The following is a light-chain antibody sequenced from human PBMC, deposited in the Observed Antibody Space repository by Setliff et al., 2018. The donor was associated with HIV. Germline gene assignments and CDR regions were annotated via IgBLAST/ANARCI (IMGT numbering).Light chain of an antibody. Sequence: DIQMTQSPSFVSASVGDRVTITCQASQGISTSLAWYQQKPGEAPNLLIYDAHTLQSGVPSRFSGGGSVAYFTLTITSLQPEDVATYYCQQAQSFPHTFGQGTKVDIK. J-gene: IGKJ2*01. V-gene: IGKV1-12*01. CDR2: DAH. CDR1: QGISTS. CDR3: QQAQSFPHT.